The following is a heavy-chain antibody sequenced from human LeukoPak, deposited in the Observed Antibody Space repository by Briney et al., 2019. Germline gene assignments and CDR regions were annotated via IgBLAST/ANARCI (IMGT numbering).Heavy chain of an antibody. D-gene: IGHD3-22*01. CDR3: AREMDYYDSRPIDY. CDR1: GFTFSSYS. Sequence: PGGSLRLSCAASGFTFSSYSMNWVRQAPGKGLEWVSYISSSGDTIYYADSVNGRFTISRDSAKNSLYLQMNSLRAEDTAVYYCAREMDYYDSRPIDYWGQGTLVTVSS. CDR2: ISSSGDTI. J-gene: IGHJ4*02. V-gene: IGHV3-48*04.